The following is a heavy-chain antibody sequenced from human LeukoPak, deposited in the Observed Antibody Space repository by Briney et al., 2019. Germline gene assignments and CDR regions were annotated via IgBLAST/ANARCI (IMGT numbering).Heavy chain of an antibody. CDR1: GFTVSSNY. V-gene: IGHV3-66*01. J-gene: IGHJ4*02. CDR3: AREAFRYYDSSSYLRRDYFDY. Sequence: GGSLRLSCAASGFTVSSNYMSWVRQAPGKGLEWVLVIYSGGSTYYADSVKGRFTISRDNSKNTLYLQMNSLRAEDTAVYYCAREAFRYYDSSSYLRRDYFDYWGQGTLVTVSS. CDR2: IYSGGST. D-gene: IGHD3-22*01.